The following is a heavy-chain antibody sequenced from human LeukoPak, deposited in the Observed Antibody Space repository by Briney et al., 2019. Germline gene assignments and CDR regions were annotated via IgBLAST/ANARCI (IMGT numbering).Heavy chain of an antibody. V-gene: IGHV1-24*01. CDR2: FDPEDGET. CDR1: GYTLTELS. J-gene: IGHJ5*02. D-gene: IGHD6-13*01. Sequence: GASVKVSCKVSGYTLTELSMHWVRQAPGKGLEWMGGFDPEDGETIYAQKFQGRVTMTEDTSTDTAYMELSRLRSEDTAVYYCARDLIAAAKHGSGWFDPWGQGTLVTVSS. CDR3: ARDLIAAAKHGSGWFDP.